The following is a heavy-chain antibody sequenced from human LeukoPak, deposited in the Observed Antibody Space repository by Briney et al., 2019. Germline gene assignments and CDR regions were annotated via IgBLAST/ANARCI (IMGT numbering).Heavy chain of an antibody. V-gene: IGHV1-3*03. CDR1: GYTFTSYA. CDR3: ARAERYSGYSRGFYYFDY. D-gene: IGHD5-12*01. CDR2: INAGNGNT. Sequence: ASVKVSCKASGYTFTSYAMHWVRQAPGQRLEWMGWINAGNGNTKYSQEFQGRVTITRDTSASTAYMELSSLRSEDTAVYYCARAERYSGYSRGFYYFDYWGQGTLVTVSS. J-gene: IGHJ4*02.